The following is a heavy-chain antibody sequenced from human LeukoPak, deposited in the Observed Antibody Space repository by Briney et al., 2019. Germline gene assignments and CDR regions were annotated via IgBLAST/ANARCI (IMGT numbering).Heavy chain of an antibody. CDR3: TRPTKTYYYDSSGPRVYYYYYMDV. V-gene: IGHV3-15*01. D-gene: IGHD3-22*01. J-gene: IGHJ6*03. CDR1: GFTFSNAW. CDR2: IKSKTDGGTT. Sequence: PGGSLRLSCAASGFTFSNAWMSWVRQAPGKGLEWVGRIKSKTDGGTTDYAAPVKGRFTISRDDSKNTLYLQMNSLKTEDTAVYYCTRPTKTYYYDSSGPRVYYYYYMDVWGKGTTVTISS.